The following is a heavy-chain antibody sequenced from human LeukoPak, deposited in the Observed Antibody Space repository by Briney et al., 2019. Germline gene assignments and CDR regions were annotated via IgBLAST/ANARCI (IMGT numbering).Heavy chain of an antibody. D-gene: IGHD3-9*01. Sequence: GGSLRLSCAASGFTFSSYAMSWVRQAPGKGLEWVSTISGSAGSTYSADSVKGRFTISRDNSKNTLYLQMSSLRAEDAAIYYCAKNGRDNYDMFFDSWGQGTLVTVSS. J-gene: IGHJ4*02. CDR2: ISGSAGST. CDR1: GFTFSSYA. V-gene: IGHV3-23*01. CDR3: AKNGRDNYDMFFDS.